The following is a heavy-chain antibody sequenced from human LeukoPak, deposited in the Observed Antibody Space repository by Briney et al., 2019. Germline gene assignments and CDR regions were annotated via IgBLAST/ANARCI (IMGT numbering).Heavy chain of an antibody. CDR3: AREEQQPEDTFDI. CDR2: IYYSGST. Sequence: SETLSLTCTVSGGSISSSSCYWGWIRQPPGKGLEWLGSIYYSGSTYYNPSLKSRVTTSADTSKNQFSLRLSSVTAADTAVYYCAREEQQPEDTFDIWGQGTMVTVSS. CDR1: GGSISSSSCY. J-gene: IGHJ3*02. V-gene: IGHV4-39*02. D-gene: IGHD6-13*01.